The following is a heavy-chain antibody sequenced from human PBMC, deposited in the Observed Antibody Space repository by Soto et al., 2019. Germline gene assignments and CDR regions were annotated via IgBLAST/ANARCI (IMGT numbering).Heavy chain of an antibody. Sequence: EVQLVESGGGLVKPGGSLRLSCAASGFIFSSYSMNWVRQAPGKGLEWVSSISSSSSYIYYADSVKGRFTISRDNAKNSLYLQMNSLRAEDTAVYYCASRYYGSGGMDVWGQGTTVTVSS. CDR3: ASRYYGSGGMDV. J-gene: IGHJ6*02. CDR2: ISSSSSYI. CDR1: GFIFSSYS. D-gene: IGHD3-10*01. V-gene: IGHV3-21*01.